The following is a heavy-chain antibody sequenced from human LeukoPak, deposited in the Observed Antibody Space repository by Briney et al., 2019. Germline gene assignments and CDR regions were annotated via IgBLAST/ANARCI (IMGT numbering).Heavy chain of an antibody. J-gene: IGHJ6*03. D-gene: IGHD3-10*01. CDR2: IIPIFGTA. Sequence: SVKVSCKASGGTFSSYAISWVRQAPGQGLEWMGGIIPIFGTANYAQKFQGRVTITADKSTSTAYMELSSLRSEDTAVYYCARGPRITMVRGGQWYYYMDAWGKGTTVTISS. V-gene: IGHV1-69*06. CDR1: GGTFSSYA. CDR3: ARGPRITMVRGGQWYYYMDA.